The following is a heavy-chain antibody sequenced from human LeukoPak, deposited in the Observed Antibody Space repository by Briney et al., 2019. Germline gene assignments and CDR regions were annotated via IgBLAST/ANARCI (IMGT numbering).Heavy chain of an antibody. D-gene: IGHD3-9*01. V-gene: IGHV3-7*04. CDR2: IKEGGSAK. J-gene: IGHJ4*02. CDR1: GFTFSNYC. CDR3: AADQRYAFDY. Sequence: GGSLRLSCAAAGFTFSNYCMAWVRQAPGKGLEWVANIKEGGSAKYYVDSVRGRFTISRDNAKNSLHLQMNSLRAEDTAVYYCAADQRYAFDYWGQGILVTVSS.